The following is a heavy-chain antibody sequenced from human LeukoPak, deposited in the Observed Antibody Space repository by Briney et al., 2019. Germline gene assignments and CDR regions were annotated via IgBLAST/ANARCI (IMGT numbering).Heavy chain of an antibody. J-gene: IGHJ4*02. CDR2: IKQDGSEK. V-gene: IGHV3-7*01. CDR1: EFTFSSYW. Sequence: GGSLRLSCAASEFTFSSYWMSCVRQAPGKGLEWVANIKQDGSEKYYVDSVKGRFTISRDNARNSLYLQMNSLRAEDTAVYYCARKNGLDYWGQGTLVTVSS. CDR3: ARKNGLDY.